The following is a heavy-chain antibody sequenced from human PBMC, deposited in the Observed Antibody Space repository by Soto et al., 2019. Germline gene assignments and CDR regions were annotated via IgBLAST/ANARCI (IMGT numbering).Heavy chain of an antibody. V-gene: IGHV3-23*01. CDR2: ISGSGGRT. J-gene: IGHJ3*02. Sequence: GGSLRLSCVASGFPFSSYAMSWVRQTPGKGLEWVSGISGSGGRTYYADSVKGRFTISRDNSNNALSMQMHILRVEDTAVYFCAKGGYYSLFDIWGQGTMVTVSS. D-gene: IGHD3-16*01. CDR3: AKGGYYSLFDI. CDR1: GFPFSSYA.